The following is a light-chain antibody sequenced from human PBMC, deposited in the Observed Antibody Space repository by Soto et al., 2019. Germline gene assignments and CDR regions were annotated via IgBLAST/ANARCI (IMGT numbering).Light chain of an antibody. V-gene: IGLV1-44*01. Sequence: QSVLTQAPSASGTPGQRVTISCSGSSSNIGSNTVSWYQQVPGTAPKLLIYSNVQRPSGVPDRFSGSKSGTSASLAIGGLKSGDEADYYCAAWDGSLNGWVFGGGTKLTVL. CDR1: SSNIGSNT. CDR3: AAWDGSLNGWV. CDR2: SNV. J-gene: IGLJ3*02.